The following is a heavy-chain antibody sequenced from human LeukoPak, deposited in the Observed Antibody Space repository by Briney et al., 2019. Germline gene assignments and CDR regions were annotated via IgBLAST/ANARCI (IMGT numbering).Heavy chain of an antibody. CDR2: IIPIFGTA. CDR1: GGTFSSYA. D-gene: IGHD1-26*01. CDR3: ARGHSSGSYLYYFDY. J-gene: IGHJ4*02. Sequence: GASVNVSYKASGGTFSSYAISWVRQAPGQGLEWMGGIIPIFGTANYAQKFQGRVTITTDESTSTAYMELSSLRSEDTAVYYCARGHSSGSYLYYFDYWGQGTLVTVSS. V-gene: IGHV1-69*05.